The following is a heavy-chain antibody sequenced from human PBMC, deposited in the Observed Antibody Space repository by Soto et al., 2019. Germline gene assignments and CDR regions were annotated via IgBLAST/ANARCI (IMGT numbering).Heavy chain of an antibody. CDR3: ARTLDYGHMDV. J-gene: IGHJ6*03. V-gene: IGHV4-4*09. CDR2: IYRSGST. CDR1: GDSVRNQY. Sequence: QVQMQESGPGLVKPSETLSLTCTVSGDSVRNQYWSWIRRPPGRGLEWIGYIYRSGSTKYNPSLKSRLTISVDTSKNQFSLKLSSVTAADTAVYYCARTLDYGHMDVWAKGPRSPSP. D-gene: IGHD3-16*01.